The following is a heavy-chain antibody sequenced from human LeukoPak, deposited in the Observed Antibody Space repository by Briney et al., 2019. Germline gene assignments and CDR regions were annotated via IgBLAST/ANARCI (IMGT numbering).Heavy chain of an antibody. V-gene: IGHV3-23*01. Sequence: GGSLRLSCAASGFTFSSYAMSWVRQAPGKGLEWVSAISGSGGSTYSADSVKGRFTISRDNSKNTLYLQMNSLRAEDTAVYYCARRLLLSRYFDYWGQGTLVTVSS. CDR2: ISGSGGST. CDR3: ARRLLLSRYFDY. J-gene: IGHJ4*02. CDR1: GFTFSSYA. D-gene: IGHD3-22*01.